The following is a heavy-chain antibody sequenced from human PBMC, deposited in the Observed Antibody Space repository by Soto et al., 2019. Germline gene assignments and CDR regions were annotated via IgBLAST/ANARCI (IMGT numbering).Heavy chain of an antibody. V-gene: IGHV3-33*01. D-gene: IGHD1-7*01. CDR2: IWYDGSNK. CDR1: GFIFNEYG. J-gene: IGHJ4*02. CDR3: ARWGCWGFNCNLNQRSFDF. Sequence: GGSLRLSCAASGFIFNEYGMHWVRQAPGKGLEWVAVIWYDGSNKYYADSVKGRFTFSRDNSKNTMSLQMNSLRVEDTAIYYCARWGCWGFNCNLNQRSFDFWGQGTLVPVSS.